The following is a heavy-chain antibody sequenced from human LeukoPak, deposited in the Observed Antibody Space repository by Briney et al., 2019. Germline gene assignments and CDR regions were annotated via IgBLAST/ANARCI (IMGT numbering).Heavy chain of an antibody. CDR2: INHSGST. Sequence: PSETLSLTCAVYGGSFSGYYWSWIRQSPGKGLEWIGEINHSGSTNYNPSLKSRVTISVDTSKNQFSLKLSSVTAADTAVYYCARVEAIIAVAGTNEYYFDYWGQGTLVTVSS. V-gene: IGHV4-34*01. CDR3: ARVEAIIAVAGTNEYYFDY. J-gene: IGHJ4*02. CDR1: GGSFSGYY. D-gene: IGHD6-19*01.